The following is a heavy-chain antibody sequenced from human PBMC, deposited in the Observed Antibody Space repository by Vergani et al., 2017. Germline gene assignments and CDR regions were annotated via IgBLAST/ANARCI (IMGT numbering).Heavy chain of an antibody. J-gene: IGHJ4*02. CDR2: VSGSSATP. CDR3: TXYSRGYTGYFFDY. CDR1: GFSFPGYA. Sequence: EVQPLESGGGLVQPGGSLRLFCEASGFSFPGYAMSWVRQAPGKGLEWVTSVSGSSATPYYADSVKGRFIISTDNSKNTLHLQMNSLRADDTAVYYCTXYSRGYTGYFFDYWGQGTLATVSS. V-gene: IGHV3-23*01. D-gene: IGHD5-12*01.